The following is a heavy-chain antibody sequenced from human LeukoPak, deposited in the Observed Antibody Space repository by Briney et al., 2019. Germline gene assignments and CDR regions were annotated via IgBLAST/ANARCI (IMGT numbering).Heavy chain of an antibody. D-gene: IGHD7-27*01. CDR2: INPNSGGT. CDR3: ARVRRPPDLTGTFRGAFDI. CDR1: GYTFTGYY. V-gene: IGHV1-2*02. J-gene: IGHJ3*02. Sequence: ASVKVSCKASGYTFTGYYMHWVRQAPGQGLEWMGWINPNSGGTNYAQKFQGRVTMTRDTSISTAYMELSRLRSDDTAVYYCARVRRPPDLTGTFRGAFDIWGQGTMVTVSS.